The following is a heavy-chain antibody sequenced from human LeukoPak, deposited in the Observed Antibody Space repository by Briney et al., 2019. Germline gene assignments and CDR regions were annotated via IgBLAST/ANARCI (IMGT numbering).Heavy chain of an antibody. J-gene: IGHJ4*02. V-gene: IGHV5-51*01. CDR3: ARNSGTENNFDY. D-gene: IGHD1-26*01. Sequence: GESLKISCKGSGYSFANYWIGWVRQMPGKGLEWMGIIYLGDFGIRYSPSFQGQVTISADKSLSTVYLQWSSLKASDTAMYYCARNSGTENNFDYWGQGTLVTVSS. CDR1: GYSFANYW. CDR2: IYLGDFGI.